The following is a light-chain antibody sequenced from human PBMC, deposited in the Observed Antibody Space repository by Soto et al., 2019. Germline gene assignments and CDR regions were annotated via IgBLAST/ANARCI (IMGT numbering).Light chain of an antibody. CDR3: QSHDSSLHAAV. J-gene: IGLJ1*01. CDR1: SSNIGAGYD. CDR2: GNI. Sequence: QAVVTQPPSVSGAPGQRVTISCTGSSSNIGAGYDVHWYLQLPGTAPKLLIYGNINRPSGVPDRFSGSKSGSSASLAITGLQAEEEADYYCQSHDSSLHAAVFGTGTKLTVL. V-gene: IGLV1-40*01.